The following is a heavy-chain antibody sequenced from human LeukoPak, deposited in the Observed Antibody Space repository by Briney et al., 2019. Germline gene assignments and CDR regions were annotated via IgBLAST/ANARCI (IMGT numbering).Heavy chain of an antibody. Sequence: ASVKVSCKASGYTFTGYYMHWVRQAPGQGLEWMGWIDPNTGGSNYAQKFQGGVTMTRDTSISTAYMELSRLRSDDTAVYYCARDLRVAGSGNDYWGQGTLVTVSS. CDR1: GYTFTGYY. D-gene: IGHD6-19*01. V-gene: IGHV1-2*02. CDR2: IDPNTGGS. CDR3: ARDLRVAGSGNDY. J-gene: IGHJ4*02.